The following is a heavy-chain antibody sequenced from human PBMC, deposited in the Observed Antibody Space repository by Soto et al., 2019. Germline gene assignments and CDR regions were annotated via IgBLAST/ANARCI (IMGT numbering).Heavy chain of an antibody. D-gene: IGHD1-26*01. Sequence: EVQLLESGGGLVQPGGSLRLSCAVSGFTINSHAMGWVRQAPGKGLEWVSAIGSRGRDTYYADSVKGRFTISRDNSKNTVSLRMNSLRAEDTAVYYCAILGGTYYAFDFWGQGTLVTVS. V-gene: IGHV3-23*01. CDR1: GFTINSHA. J-gene: IGHJ3*01. CDR3: AILGGTYYAFDF. CDR2: IGSRGRDT.